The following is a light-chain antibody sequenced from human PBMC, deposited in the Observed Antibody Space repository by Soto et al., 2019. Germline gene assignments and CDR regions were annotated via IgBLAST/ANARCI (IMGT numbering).Light chain of an antibody. Sequence: DIQMTQSHSTLSASVGDRFTIACRASQSISVWLAWYQQKAGKAPNLLIYKASRLESGVPSRFSGSGSETEFTLTISGLQPGDSATYYCQQYNSYSPTFGQGTKVDTK. V-gene: IGKV1-5*03. CDR3: QQYNSYSPT. CDR1: QSISVW. J-gene: IGKJ1*01. CDR2: KAS.